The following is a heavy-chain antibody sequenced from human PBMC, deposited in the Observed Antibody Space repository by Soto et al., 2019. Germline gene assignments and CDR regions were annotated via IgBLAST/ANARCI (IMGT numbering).Heavy chain of an antibody. Sequence: GCLRLSCAASGFVFADYGVHWVRQAPGKGLEWVAVISFDGTNKFYADSVKGRFTISRDNSNNTLYLQMSSLRTEDTAVYYCAKDTLYPVVSYFYYGLDVWGQGTTVTVSS. CDR1: GFVFADYG. CDR2: ISFDGTNK. J-gene: IGHJ6*02. V-gene: IGHV3-30*18. D-gene: IGHD2-8*01. CDR3: AKDTLYPVVSYFYYGLDV.